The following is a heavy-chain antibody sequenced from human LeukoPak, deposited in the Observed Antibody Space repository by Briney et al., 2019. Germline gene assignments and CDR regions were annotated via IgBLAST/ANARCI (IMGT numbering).Heavy chain of an antibody. V-gene: IGHV3-30*01. J-gene: IGHJ4*02. CDR1: GFTFGSYA. CDR3: ARDLGCSSTSCYRGLDY. CDR2: ISYDGSNK. Sequence: GRSLRLSCAASGFTFGSYAMHWVRQAPGKGLEWVAVISYDGSNKYYADSVKGRFTISRDNSKNTLYLQMNSLRAEDTAVYYCARDLGCSSTSCYRGLDYWGQGTLVTVSS. D-gene: IGHD2-2*01.